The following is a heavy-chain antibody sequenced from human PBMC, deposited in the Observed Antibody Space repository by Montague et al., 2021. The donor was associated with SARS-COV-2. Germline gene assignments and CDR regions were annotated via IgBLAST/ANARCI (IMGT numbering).Heavy chain of an antibody. V-gene: IGHV3-30-3*01. Sequence: SLRLSCAASGFTFTSYAMHWVRQAPGKGLEWVAVISFDGTNKYYTDSVKGRFTISRDNSKNTLYLQMHSVRPEDTAVYYCARDQGGYSYNDYWRQGTLVTVSS. CDR1: GFTFTSYA. J-gene: IGHJ4*02. CDR2: ISFDGTNK. D-gene: IGHD5-18*01. CDR3: ARDQGGYSYNDY.